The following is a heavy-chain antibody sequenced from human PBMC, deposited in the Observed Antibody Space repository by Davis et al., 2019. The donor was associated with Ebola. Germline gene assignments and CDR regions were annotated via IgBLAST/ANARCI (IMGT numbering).Heavy chain of an antibody. CDR1: GFIFRNYA. D-gene: IGHD3-3*01. J-gene: IGHJ4*02. Sequence: GESLKISCAASGFIFRNYAMHWVRQAPGKGLEWVAVVSHSERERFYADSVKGRFTISRGNSENTLYLQMNSLTADDTSVYYCARAGFDEVLDYWGQGTPVTVS. V-gene: IGHV3-30*04. CDR2: VSHSERER. CDR3: ARAGFDEVLDY.